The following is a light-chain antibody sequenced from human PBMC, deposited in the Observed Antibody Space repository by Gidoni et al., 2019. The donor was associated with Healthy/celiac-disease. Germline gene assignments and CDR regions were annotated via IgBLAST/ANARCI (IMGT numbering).Light chain of an antibody. CDR3: QQDYSTPHT. CDR2: LAS. J-gene: IGKJ2*01. Sequence: IVMTQSPDPLAGSLGERATIHCKSSQSVLYSSNNKNYLAWYQQKPGQPPKLLIYLASTRESGVPDRFSGSGSGTDFTLTISSLQAEDVAVYYCQQDYSTPHTFGQGTKLEIK. V-gene: IGKV4-1*01. CDR1: QSVLYSSNNKNY.